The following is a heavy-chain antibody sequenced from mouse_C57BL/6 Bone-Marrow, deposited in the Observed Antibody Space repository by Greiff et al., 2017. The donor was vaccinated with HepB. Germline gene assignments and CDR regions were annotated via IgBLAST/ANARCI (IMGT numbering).Heavy chain of an antibody. Sequence: VQLQQPGTELVKPGASVKLSCKASGYTFTSYWMHWVKQRPGQGLEWIGNINPSNGGTNYNEKFKSKATLTVDKSSSTAYMQLSSLTSEDSAVYYCARQRLRRDWYFDVWGTGTTVTVSS. D-gene: IGHD2-4*01. CDR1: GYTFTSYW. J-gene: IGHJ1*03. V-gene: IGHV1-53*01. CDR3: ARQRLRRDWYFDV. CDR2: INPSNGGT.